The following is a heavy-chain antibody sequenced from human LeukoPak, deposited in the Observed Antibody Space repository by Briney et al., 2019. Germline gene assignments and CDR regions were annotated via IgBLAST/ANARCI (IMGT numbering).Heavy chain of an antibody. D-gene: IGHD3-22*01. CDR3: VKGGFTYYDD. V-gene: IGHV3-23*01. CDR2: ITGSGGRI. Sequence: GGSLRLSCAASGFTFRNYAMTWVRQVPGKGLEWVSAITGSGGRIYYADSVKGRFTISRDNSKNALFLQMNGLRAEDTAIYYCVKGGFTYYDDWGQGTLVTVSS. CDR1: GFTFRNYA. J-gene: IGHJ4*02.